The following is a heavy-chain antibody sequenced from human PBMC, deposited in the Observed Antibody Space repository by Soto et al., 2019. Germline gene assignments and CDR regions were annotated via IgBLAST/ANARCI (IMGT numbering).Heavy chain of an antibody. J-gene: IGHJ3*01. CDR2: VFYTGRT. D-gene: IGHD1-26*01. CDR1: GDSISSNDDS. CDR3: ASLSLWDNAFDV. Sequence: QLQLQESGPGLVKPSETLSLTCIVSGDSISSNDDSWGWIRQPPGKGLEWIGNVFYTGRTFYNPSLKSRVLISVDTSGNRFSLMLSSVTAADTAVYYCASLSLWDNAFDVWGQETLVTVS. V-gene: IGHV4-39*01.